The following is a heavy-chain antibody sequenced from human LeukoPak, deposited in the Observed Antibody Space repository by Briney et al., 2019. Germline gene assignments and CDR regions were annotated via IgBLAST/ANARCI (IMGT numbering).Heavy chain of an antibody. V-gene: IGHV4-59*01. CDR2: IYYSGST. CDR3: ARAIRIVDTEYYFDY. J-gene: IGHJ4*02. CDR1: GGSISSYY. D-gene: IGHD5-18*01. Sequence: PSETLSLTCTVSGGSISSYYWSWIRQPPGKGLEWIGYIYYSGSTNYNPSLKSRVTISVDTSKNQFSLKLSPVTAADTAVYYCARAIRIVDTEYYFDYWGQGTLVTVS.